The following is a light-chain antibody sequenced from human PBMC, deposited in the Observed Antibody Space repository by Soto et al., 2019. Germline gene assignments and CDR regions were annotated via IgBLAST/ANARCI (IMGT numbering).Light chain of an antibody. CDR3: QKYGSSPWT. CDR2: GAS. Sequence: EIVLTQSPGTLSLSPGERATLSCRASQSVSSSFLAWYQQKPGQAPRLLIYGASRRATGIPDRFSGSGSGTDLTLTISRLEPEDFAVYYCQKYGSSPWTFGQGTKVEIK. V-gene: IGKV3-20*01. J-gene: IGKJ1*01. CDR1: QSVSSSF.